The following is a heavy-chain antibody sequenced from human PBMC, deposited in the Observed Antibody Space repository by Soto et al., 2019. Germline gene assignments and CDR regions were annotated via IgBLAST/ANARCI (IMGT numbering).Heavy chain of an antibody. V-gene: IGHV3-33*01. Sequence: QPVGSLRLSCAASGFTFSSYGMHWVRQAPGKGLEWVAVIWYDGSNKYYADSVKGRVTISRDNSKNTLYLQMNSLRAEDTAVYYCARERLTGTTVYYYYGMDVWGQGTTVTVSS. D-gene: IGHD1-7*01. CDR1: GFTFSSYG. J-gene: IGHJ6*02. CDR2: IWYDGSNK. CDR3: ARERLTGTTVYYYYGMDV.